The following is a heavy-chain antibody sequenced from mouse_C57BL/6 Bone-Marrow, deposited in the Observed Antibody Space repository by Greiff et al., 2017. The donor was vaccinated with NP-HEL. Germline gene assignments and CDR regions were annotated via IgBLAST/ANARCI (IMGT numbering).Heavy chain of an antibody. CDR1: GFNIKDDY. CDR2: IDPENGDT. CDR3: TGGYYFDY. Sequence: EVQLQQSGAELVRPGASVKLSCTASGFNIKDDYMNWVKQRPEQGLEWIGWIDPENGDTEYASKFQGKATIAADTSSNTAYLQLSSLTSEDTAVYYCTGGYYFDYWGQGTTLTVSS. J-gene: IGHJ2*01. V-gene: IGHV14-4*01.